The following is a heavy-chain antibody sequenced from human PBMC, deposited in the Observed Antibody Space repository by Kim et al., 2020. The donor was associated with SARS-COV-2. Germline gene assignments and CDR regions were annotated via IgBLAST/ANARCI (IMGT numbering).Heavy chain of an antibody. CDR3: ARVNFGMNTAMV. D-gene: IGHD5-18*01. V-gene: IGHV4-59*01. J-gene: IGHJ4*02. Sequence: NYHPSLKSRVTISVDTSKNQFSLKLSSVTPANTAVYYCARVNFGMNTAMVWGQGSLVTVSS.